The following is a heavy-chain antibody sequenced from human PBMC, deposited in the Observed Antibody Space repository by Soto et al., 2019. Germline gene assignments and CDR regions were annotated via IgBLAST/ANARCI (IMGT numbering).Heavy chain of an antibody. D-gene: IGHD2-21*02. Sequence: GESLKISCAASGFTFDDYAMHWVRQAPGKGLEWVSLISGDGGSTYYADSVKGRFTISRDNSKNSLYLQMNSLRTEDTALYYCAKDRRGAYGGNYYFDYWGQGTLVTVSS. CDR1: GFTFDDYA. V-gene: IGHV3-43*02. CDR3: AKDRRGAYGGNYYFDY. J-gene: IGHJ4*02. CDR2: ISGDGGST.